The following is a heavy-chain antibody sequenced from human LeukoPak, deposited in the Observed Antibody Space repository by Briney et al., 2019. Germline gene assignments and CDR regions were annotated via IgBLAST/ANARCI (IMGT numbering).Heavy chain of an antibody. V-gene: IGHV3-9*01. CDR2: ISWNSGQI. CDR3: VKDLYTTSYYFDY. D-gene: IGHD6-6*01. Sequence: TGGSLRLSCTASGFSFDDYAMHWVRQPPGKGLEWVSSISWNSGQIAYADSVKGRFTISRDSAKNSLYLQMNSLRVEDTAWCYCVKDLYTTSYYFDYWGQGTLVTVSS. J-gene: IGHJ4*02. CDR1: GFSFDDYA.